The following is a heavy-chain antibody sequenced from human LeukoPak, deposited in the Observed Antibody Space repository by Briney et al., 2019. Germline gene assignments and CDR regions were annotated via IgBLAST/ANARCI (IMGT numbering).Heavy chain of an antibody. J-gene: IGHJ4*02. V-gene: IGHV4-39*07. CDR2: IYYSGNT. Sequence: PSETLSLTCTVSGGSIASSSNYWVWIRQPPGKGLEWIGNIYYSGNTYYNPSLKSRVTISVDTSKNQFSLNLASVTAADTAVYYCAKYSIAVAGGGWGQGTLVTVSS. CDR1: GGSIASSSNY. D-gene: IGHD6-19*01. CDR3: AKYSIAVAGGG.